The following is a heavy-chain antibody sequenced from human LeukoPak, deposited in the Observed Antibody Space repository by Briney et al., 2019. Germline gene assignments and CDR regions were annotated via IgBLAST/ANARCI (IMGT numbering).Heavy chain of an antibody. CDR3: AREGTRPN. CDR2: IYYSGST. V-gene: IGHV4-59*11. Sequence: SETLSLTCTVSGGSISNHFWSWIRQPPGKGLEWIGYIYYSGSTYYNPSLKSRVTISVDTSKNQFSLKLSSVTAADTAVYYCAREGTRPNWGQGTLVTVSS. J-gene: IGHJ4*02. CDR1: GGSISNHF.